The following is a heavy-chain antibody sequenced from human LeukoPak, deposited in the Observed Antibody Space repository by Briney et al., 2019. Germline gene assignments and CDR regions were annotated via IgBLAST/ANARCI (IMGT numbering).Heavy chain of an antibody. CDR2: ISYDGSNK. J-gene: IGHJ4*02. CDR3: AKEVAAAGHFDY. D-gene: IGHD6-13*01. CDR1: GFTFSSYG. V-gene: IGHV3-30*18. Sequence: GGSLRLSCAASGFTFSSYGMHWVRKATGKGLEWVAVISYDGSNKYYADSVKGRFTISRDNSKNTLYLQMNSVRAEDTAVYYCAKEVAAAGHFDYWGQGTLVTVSS.